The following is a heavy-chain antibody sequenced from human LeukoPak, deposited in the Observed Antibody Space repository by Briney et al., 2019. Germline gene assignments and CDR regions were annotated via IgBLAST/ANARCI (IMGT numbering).Heavy chain of an antibody. V-gene: IGHV1-69*04. D-gene: IGHD5-18*01. Sequence: ASVKVSCKASGATFSSYAISWVRQAPGQGLEWMGRIIPILGIANYAQKFQGRVTITADKSTSTAYMELSSLRSEDTAVYYCARDDSLPLAMVPNWFDPWGQGTLVTVSS. CDR3: ARDDSLPLAMVPNWFDP. CDR1: GATFSSYA. CDR2: IIPILGIA. J-gene: IGHJ5*02.